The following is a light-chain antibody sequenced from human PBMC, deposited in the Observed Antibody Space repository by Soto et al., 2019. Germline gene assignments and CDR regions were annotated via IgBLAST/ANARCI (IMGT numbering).Light chain of an antibody. CDR2: GAS. Sequence: EIVLTPSPGTLSLSPGERATLCCRASQSVSSSYLAWYQQKPGQAPRLLIYGASSRATGIPDRFSGSGSGTDFTLTISRLEPEDFAVYYCQQYGSSGTFGQWTKVDIK. V-gene: IGKV3-20*01. CDR3: QQYGSSGT. CDR1: QSVSSSY. J-gene: IGKJ1*01.